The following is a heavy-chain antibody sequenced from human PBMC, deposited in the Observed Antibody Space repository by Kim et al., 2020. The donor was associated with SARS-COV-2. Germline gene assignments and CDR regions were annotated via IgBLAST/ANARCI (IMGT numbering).Heavy chain of an antibody. Sequence: GGSLRLSCAASGFTVSSNYMSWVRQAPGKGLEWVSVIYSGGSTYYADSVKGRFTISRDNSKNTLYLQMNSLRAEDTAAYYCARDQAVAYYDILTGYYRDTYYYYGMDDWGQGTTVTVSS. D-gene: IGHD3-9*01. J-gene: IGHJ6*02. V-gene: IGHV3-66*01. CDR1: GFTVSSNY. CDR3: ARDQAVAYYDILTGYYRDTYYYYGMDD. CDR2: IYSGGST.